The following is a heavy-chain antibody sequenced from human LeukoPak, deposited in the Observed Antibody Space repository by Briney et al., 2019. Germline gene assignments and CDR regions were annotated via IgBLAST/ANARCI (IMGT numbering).Heavy chain of an antibody. CDR1: GFTFSDYY. V-gene: IGHV3-11*01. D-gene: IGHD2-21*02. CDR3: AKGLAYCGGDCPNSPFDC. J-gene: IGHJ4*02. CDR2: ISSSGSTI. Sequence: PGGSLRLSCAASGFTFSDYYMSWIRQAPGKGLEWVSYISSSGSTIYYADSVKGRFTISRDNSKNTLYLQMNSLRAEDTAVYYCAKGLAYCGGDCPNSPFDCWGQGTLVTVSS.